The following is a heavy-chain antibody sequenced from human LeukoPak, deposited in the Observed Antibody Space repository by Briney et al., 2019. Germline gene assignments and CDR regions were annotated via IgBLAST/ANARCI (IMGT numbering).Heavy chain of an antibody. Sequence: PSETLSLTCTVSGGSISSGGYYWSWIRQPPGKGLEWIGEINHSGSTNYNPSLKSRVTISVDTSKNQFSLKLSSVTAADTAVYYCARGPRGSGTVDEPRAYNWFDPWGQGTLVTVSS. V-gene: IGHV4-39*07. CDR1: GGSISSGGYY. CDR3: ARGPRGSGTVDEPRAYNWFDP. D-gene: IGHD2-15*01. CDR2: INHSGST. J-gene: IGHJ5*02.